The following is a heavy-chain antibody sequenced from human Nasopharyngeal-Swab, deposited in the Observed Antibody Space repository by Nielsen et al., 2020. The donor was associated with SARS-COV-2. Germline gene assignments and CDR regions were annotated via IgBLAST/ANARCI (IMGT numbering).Heavy chain of an antibody. J-gene: IGHJ6*02. CDR3: ARNYTDGGMDV. CDR2: MSLGDFDT. D-gene: IGHD2-8*01. CDR1: GASFTTYW. V-gene: IGHV5-51*01. Sequence: GESLKISCKGSGASFTTYWIAWVRQMPGKGLEWMGVMSLGDFDTRYSPSFQGQVTISVDKSISTAYLQLSSLKASDTAVYYCARNYTDGGMDVWGQGTTVTVSS.